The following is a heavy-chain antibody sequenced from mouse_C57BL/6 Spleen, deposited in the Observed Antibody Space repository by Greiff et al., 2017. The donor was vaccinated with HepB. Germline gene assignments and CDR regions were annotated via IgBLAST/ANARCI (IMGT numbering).Heavy chain of an antibody. CDR2: IDPSDSYT. V-gene: IGHV1-50*01. CDR3: ARSGRGKDAMDY. CDR1: GYTFTSYW. J-gene: IGHJ4*01. D-gene: IGHD1-3*01. Sequence: QVQLQQPGAELVKPGASVKLSCKASGYTFTSYWMQWVKQRPGQGLEWIGEIDPSDSYTNYNQKFKGEATLTVDTSSSTAYMQLSSLTSEDSAVYYCARSGRGKDAMDYWGQGTSVTVSS.